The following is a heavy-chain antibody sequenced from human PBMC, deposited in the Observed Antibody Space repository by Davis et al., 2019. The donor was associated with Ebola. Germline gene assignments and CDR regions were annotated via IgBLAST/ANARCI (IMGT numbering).Heavy chain of an antibody. CDR1: GFTFSSYG. CDR2: IWYDGSNK. J-gene: IGHJ4*02. V-gene: IGHV3-33*08. Sequence: PGGSLRLSCAASGFTFSSYGMHWVRQAPGKGLEWVAVIWYDGSNKYYADSVKGRFTISRDNSKNTLYLQMNSLRAEDTAVYYCAKGTWGPVDMVRGVKGLDYWGQGTLVTVSS. CDR3: AKGTWGPVDMVRGVKGLDY. D-gene: IGHD3-10*01.